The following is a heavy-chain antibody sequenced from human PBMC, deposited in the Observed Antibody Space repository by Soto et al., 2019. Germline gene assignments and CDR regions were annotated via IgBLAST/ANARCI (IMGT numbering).Heavy chain of an antibody. V-gene: IGHV4-30-2*01. CDR3: AIDSAVVRRNWFDP. CDR1: GDSISSGGYS. J-gene: IGHJ5*02. D-gene: IGHD6-19*01. Sequence: SEPLSLTCAVSGDSISSGGYSWTWIRQPPGKGLEWIGFIYQSGSAYYNPSLKGRVTISVDRSKNQFSLKVNSVTAADTAVYYCAIDSAVVRRNWFDPWGQRTLVTVSS. CDR2: IYQSGSA.